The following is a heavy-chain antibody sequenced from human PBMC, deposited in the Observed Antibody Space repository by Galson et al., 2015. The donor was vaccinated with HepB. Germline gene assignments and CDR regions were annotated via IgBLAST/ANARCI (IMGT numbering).Heavy chain of an antibody. D-gene: IGHD6-19*01. Sequence: SGAEVNKPGESLKISCKGSGYSFTSYWIAWVRQMPGKGLEWMGIIYPDDSDTRYSPSFQGQVTISADKSISTAYLQMNSLRAEDTALYYCAKDIAVAGLSGDHYYGMDVWGQGTTVTVSS. J-gene: IGHJ6*02. CDR1: GYSFTSYW. V-gene: IGHV5-51*01. CDR3: AKDIAVAGLSGDHYYGMDV. CDR2: IYPDDSDT.